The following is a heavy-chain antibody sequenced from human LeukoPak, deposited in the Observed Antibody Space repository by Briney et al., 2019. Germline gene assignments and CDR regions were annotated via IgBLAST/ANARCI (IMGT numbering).Heavy chain of an antibody. CDR1: GGSISSCY. D-gene: IGHD3-9*01. CDR2: IYTSGST. V-gene: IGHV4-4*07. Sequence: PSETLSLTCTVSGGSISSCYWSWIRQPAGKGLEWIGRIYTSGSTNYNPSLKSRVTMSVDTSKNQFSLKLSSVTAADTAVYYCARERGGVLRYFDWTPDNWFDPWGQGTLVTVSS. J-gene: IGHJ5*02. CDR3: ARERGGVLRYFDWTPDNWFDP.